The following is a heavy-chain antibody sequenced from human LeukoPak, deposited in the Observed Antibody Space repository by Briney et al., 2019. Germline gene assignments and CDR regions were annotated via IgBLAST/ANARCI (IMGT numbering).Heavy chain of an antibody. V-gene: IGHV1-2*02. CDR3: ARVKTMIIVVSLIDY. Sequence: GASVKVSCKASGYTFTGYYMHWVRQAPGQGLEWMGWINPNSGGTNYAQQFQGRLTMTRDTSISTAYMELSRLRSDDTAVYYCARVKTMIIVVSLIDYWGQGTLVTVSS. CDR2: INPNSGGT. D-gene: IGHD3-22*01. J-gene: IGHJ4*02. CDR1: GYTFTGYY.